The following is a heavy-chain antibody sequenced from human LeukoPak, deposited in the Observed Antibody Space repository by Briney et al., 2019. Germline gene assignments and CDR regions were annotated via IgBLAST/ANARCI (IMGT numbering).Heavy chain of an antibody. V-gene: IGHV1-2*02. D-gene: IGHD2-2*01. CDR3: ASHYCSSTSCLQEPFDY. CDR1: GYTFTGYY. CDR2: INPNSGGT. J-gene: IGHJ4*02. Sequence: GASVKVSCKASGYTFTGYYMHWVRQAPGQGLEWMGWINPNSGGTNYAQKFQGRVTMTRDTSTSTAYMELSRLRSDDTAVYYCASHYCSSTSCLQEPFDYWGQGTLVTVSS.